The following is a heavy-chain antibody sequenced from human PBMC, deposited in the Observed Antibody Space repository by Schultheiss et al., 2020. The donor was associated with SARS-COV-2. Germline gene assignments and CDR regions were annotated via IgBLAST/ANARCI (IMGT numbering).Heavy chain of an antibody. CDR2: IYYSGST. CDR3: ASMGDSIGWELPSPSSVDY. V-gene: IGHV4-30-4*08. CDR1: GGSISSGDYY. J-gene: IGHJ4*02. Sequence: SETLSLTCTVSGGSISSGDYYWSWIRQPPGKGLEWIGYIYYSGSTNYNPSLKSRVTISVDTSKNQFSLKLSSVTAADTAVYYCASMGDSIGWELPSPSSVDYWGQGTLVTVSS. D-gene: IGHD1-26*01.